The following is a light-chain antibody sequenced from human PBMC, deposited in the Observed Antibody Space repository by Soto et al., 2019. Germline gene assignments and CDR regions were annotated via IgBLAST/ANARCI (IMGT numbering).Light chain of an antibody. CDR1: SSDVGRYNR. Sequence: QSALTQPPSVSGSPGQSVTISCTGTSSDVGRYNRLSWYQQPPGTAPKLIMYEVNTRPSGVPDRFSGSKSGSTASLTISGLQAEDEADYYCSLYTSGSTYVFGTGTKVTVL. J-gene: IGLJ1*01. V-gene: IGLV2-18*01. CDR3: SLYTSGSTYV. CDR2: EVN.